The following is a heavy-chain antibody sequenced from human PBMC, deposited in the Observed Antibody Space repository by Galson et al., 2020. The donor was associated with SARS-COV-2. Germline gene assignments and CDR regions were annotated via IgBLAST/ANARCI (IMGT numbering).Heavy chain of an antibody. J-gene: IGHJ2*01. V-gene: IGHV4-38-2*01. D-gene: IGHD2-21*02. CDR3: ARQGVNMIVLVTVPGWFFDL. Sequence: PETLSLPCAVFGYSLSTTNFWGWVRPAPGKALESIGSISPNGRTYYNPSLECRVTISVDTSRNQFSLTLASVTAADTAFYYCARQGVNMIVLVTVPGWFFDLWGRGTLVTVSS. CDR2: ISPNGRT. CDR1: GYSLSTTNF.